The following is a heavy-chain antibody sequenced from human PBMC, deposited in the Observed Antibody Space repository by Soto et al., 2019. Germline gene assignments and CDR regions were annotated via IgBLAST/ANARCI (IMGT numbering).Heavy chain of an antibody. D-gene: IGHD3-16*02. J-gene: IGHJ4*02. CDR2: IYHSGST. Sequence: PSETLSLTCAVSGGSISSGGYSWSWIRQPPGKGLEWIGYIYHSGSTYYNPSLKSRVTISVDTSNNQFSPKLNSVTAADTAVYYCARGVIHWGQGTLVTVSS. CDR1: GGSISSGGYS. V-gene: IGHV4-30-2*01. CDR3: ARGVIH.